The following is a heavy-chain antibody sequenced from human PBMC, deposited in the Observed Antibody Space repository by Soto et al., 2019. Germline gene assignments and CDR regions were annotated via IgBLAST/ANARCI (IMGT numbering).Heavy chain of an antibody. CDR2: ISGSGGST. J-gene: IGHJ4*02. CDR3: ARDHAGVGATHRAPDY. CDR1: GFTFSSYA. D-gene: IGHD1-26*01. Sequence: GGSLRLSCAASGFTFSSYAMSWVRQAPGKGLEWVSAISGSGGSTYYADSVKGRFTISRDNSKNTLYLQMNSLRAEDTAVYYCARDHAGVGATHRAPDYWGQGTLVTVSS. V-gene: IGHV3-23*01.